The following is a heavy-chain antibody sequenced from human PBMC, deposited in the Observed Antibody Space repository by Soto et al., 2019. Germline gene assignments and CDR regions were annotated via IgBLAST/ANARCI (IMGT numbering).Heavy chain of an antibody. V-gene: IGHV1-46*01. CDR1: GYTFTSYY. Sequence: SSVKDSCTASGYTFTSYYMHWVRQAPGQGLELKGIINPSGGSTSYAQKFQGRVTMTRDTSTSTVYMELSSLRSEDTAVYYCARLSVYCSSTSCYGRGGDYYYGMDVWGQGTTVTVS. J-gene: IGHJ6*02. CDR3: ARLSVYCSSTSCYGRGGDYYYGMDV. CDR2: INPSGGST. D-gene: IGHD2-2*01.